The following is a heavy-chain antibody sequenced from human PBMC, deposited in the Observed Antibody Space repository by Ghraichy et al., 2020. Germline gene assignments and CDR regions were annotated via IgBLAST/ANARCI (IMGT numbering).Heavy chain of an antibody. CDR2: VHYSGHS. Sequence: SETLSLTCSVSGETISSSRPYWGWIRQPPGKGLEWIENVHYSGHSYYNPALKSLVTMSVDTSENQISLNVTSVTAADTAMYFCARISAGSGTAPPDYWGRGFLVSLSS. D-gene: IGHD6-13*01. V-gene: IGHV4-39*07. CDR3: ARISAGSGTAPPDY. J-gene: IGHJ4*02. CDR1: GETISSSRPY.